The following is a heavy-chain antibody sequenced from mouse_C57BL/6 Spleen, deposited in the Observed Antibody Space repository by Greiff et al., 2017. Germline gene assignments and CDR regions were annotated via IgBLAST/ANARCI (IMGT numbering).Heavy chain of an antibody. CDR1: GYAFSSSW. Sequence: QVQLKESGPELVKPGASVKISCKASGYAFSSSWMNWVKQRPGKGLEWIGRIYPGDGDTNYNGKFKGKATLTADKSSSTAYMQLSSLTSEDSAVYFCARTRSTMVTTGAMDYWGQGTSVTVSS. CDR2: IYPGDGDT. CDR3: ARTRSTMVTTGAMDY. J-gene: IGHJ4*01. D-gene: IGHD2-2*01. V-gene: IGHV1-82*01.